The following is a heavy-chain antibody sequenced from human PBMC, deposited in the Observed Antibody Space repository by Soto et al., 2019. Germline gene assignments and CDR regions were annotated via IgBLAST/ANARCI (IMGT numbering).Heavy chain of an antibody. Sequence: ASVKVSCKASGYTFTSYGISWVRQAPGQGLEWMGWISAYNGNTNYAQKLQGRVTMTTDTSTSTAYMELRSLRSDDTAVYYCASLVVVVAATVFDPWGQGTLVTAPQ. CDR1: GYTFTSYG. D-gene: IGHD2-15*01. CDR2: ISAYNGNT. J-gene: IGHJ5*02. CDR3: ASLVVVVAATVFDP. V-gene: IGHV1-18*01.